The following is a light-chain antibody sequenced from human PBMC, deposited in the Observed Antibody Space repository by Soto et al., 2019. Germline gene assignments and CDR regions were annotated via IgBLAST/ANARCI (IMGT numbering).Light chain of an antibody. CDR1: QSVSSSY. Sequence: EIVLTQSPGTLSLSPGERATLSCRASQSVSSSYLAWYQQKPGQAPMLLIYGASSRTTVIPGRFSGSGSGTDFTLTISRLEPEDFAVYYCQQYGSSPTFGGGTKVEIK. CDR2: GAS. CDR3: QQYGSSPT. J-gene: IGKJ4*01. V-gene: IGKV3-20*01.